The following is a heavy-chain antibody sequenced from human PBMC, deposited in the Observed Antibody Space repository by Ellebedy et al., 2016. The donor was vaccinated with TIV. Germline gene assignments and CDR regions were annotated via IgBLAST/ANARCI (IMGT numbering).Heavy chain of an antibody. V-gene: IGHV1-8*01. CDR1: GYTFTDYN. D-gene: IGHD3/OR15-3a*01. CDR3: ARGSRWTGYDY. J-gene: IGHJ4*02. CDR2: VNANSGNT. Sequence: AASVKVSCKASGYTFTDYNIIWVRQATGQGLEWMGWVNANSGNTGYEQKFRGRVTMTGDISISTAYMELSSLRSEDTAVYYCARGSRWTGYDYWGQGTLVTVSS.